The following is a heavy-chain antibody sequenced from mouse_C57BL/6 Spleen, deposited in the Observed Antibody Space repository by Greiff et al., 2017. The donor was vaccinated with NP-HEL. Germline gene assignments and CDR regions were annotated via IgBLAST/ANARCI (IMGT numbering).Heavy chain of an antibody. CDR3: TDGSSPAWFAY. D-gene: IGHD1-1*01. CDR2: IDPETGGT. J-gene: IGHJ3*01. V-gene: IGHV1-15*01. Sequence: VQLQQSGAELVRPGASVTLSCKASGYTFTDYEMHWVKQTPVHGLEWIGAIDPETGGTAYNQKFKGKVILTADKSSSTAYMELRSLTSEDSAVYYCTDGSSPAWFAYWGQGTLVTVSA. CDR1: GYTFTDYE.